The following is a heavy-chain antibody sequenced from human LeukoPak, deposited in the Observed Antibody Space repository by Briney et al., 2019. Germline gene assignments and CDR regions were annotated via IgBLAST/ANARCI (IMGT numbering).Heavy chain of an antibody. D-gene: IGHD6-19*01. CDR1: GASMSSNY. V-gene: IGHV4-4*09. CDR3: ASTRRAAVAGRFDF. CDR2: IYHSGNT. Sequence: MTSETLSLTCNVSGASMSSNYWSWIRQPPGKGLEWIGYIYHSGNTNYSPSLESRVTMSVDESKNQFSLRVHFVSAADTAVYYCASTRRAAVAGRFDFWGQGTLVTVSS. J-gene: IGHJ4*02.